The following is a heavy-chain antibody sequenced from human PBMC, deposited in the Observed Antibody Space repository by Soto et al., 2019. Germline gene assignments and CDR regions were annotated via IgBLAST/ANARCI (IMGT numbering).Heavy chain of an antibody. CDR1: GNTFTSYA. Sequence: QVQLVQSGAEGKKPGASVKVSCKASGNTFTSYAMHWVRQAPGQRLEWMGWINAGNGNTKYSQKFQGRVTITRDTSASTAYMELSSLRSEDTAVYYCARVTGWYFPDYWGQGTLVTVSS. CDR2: INAGNGNT. J-gene: IGHJ4*02. CDR3: ARVTGWYFPDY. D-gene: IGHD6-19*01. V-gene: IGHV1-3*01.